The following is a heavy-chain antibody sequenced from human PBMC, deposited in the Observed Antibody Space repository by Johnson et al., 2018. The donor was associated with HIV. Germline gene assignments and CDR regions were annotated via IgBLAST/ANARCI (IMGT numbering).Heavy chain of an antibody. CDR1: GFTFSNAW. CDR2: IKSKTDGGTT. J-gene: IGHJ3*02. V-gene: IGHV3-15*01. D-gene: IGHD2-2*01. CDR3: ARGRKYIEVADGLDNDAFDM. Sequence: VKLVESGGGLVKPGGSLRLSCAASGFTFSNAWMSWVRQAPGKGLEWVGRIKSKTDGGTTDYAAPVKGRFTISRDNSEDTLYLRMDSLRVEDTALYYGARGRKYIEVADGLDNDAFDMWGQGTLVTVSS.